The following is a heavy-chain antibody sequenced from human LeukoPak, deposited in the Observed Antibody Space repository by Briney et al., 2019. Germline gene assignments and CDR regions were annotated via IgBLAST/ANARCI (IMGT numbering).Heavy chain of an antibody. Sequence: ASVKVSCKASGYTFTSYYMHWVRQAPGQGLEWMGIINHSGGSTSYAQKFQGRVTMTRDTSTSTVYMELSSLRSEDTAVYYCARVAMIVVVPAVPYGMDVWGQGTTVTVSS. V-gene: IGHV1-46*01. CDR2: INHSGGST. CDR3: ARVAMIVVVPAVPYGMDV. D-gene: IGHD2-2*01. CDR1: GYTFTSYY. J-gene: IGHJ6*02.